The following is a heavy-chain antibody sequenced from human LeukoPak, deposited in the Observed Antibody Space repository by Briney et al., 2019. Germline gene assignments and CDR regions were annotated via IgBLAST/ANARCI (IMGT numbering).Heavy chain of an antibody. CDR3: ASPYYYDSSGSPLGAFDI. V-gene: IGHV4-38-2*01. CDR1: GYSISSGYY. Sequence: PSETLSLTCAVSGYSISSGYYWGWIRQPPGKGLEWIGSIYHSGSTYYNPSLKSRVTISVDTSKNQFSLELSSVTAADTAVYYCASPYYYDSSGSPLGAFDIWGQGTMVTVSS. CDR2: IYHSGST. D-gene: IGHD3-22*01. J-gene: IGHJ3*02.